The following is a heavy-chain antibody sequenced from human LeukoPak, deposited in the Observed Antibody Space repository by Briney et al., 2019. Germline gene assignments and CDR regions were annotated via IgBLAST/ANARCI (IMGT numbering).Heavy chain of an antibody. D-gene: IGHD2-2*01. Sequence: ASVKVPCKASGYTFTSYGISWVRQAPGQGLEWMGWISAYNGNTNYAQKLQGRVTMTTDTSTSTAYMELRSLRSDDTAVYYCARDLRVVPAAMDYYYKDVWGKGTTVTVSS. V-gene: IGHV1-18*01. J-gene: IGHJ6*03. CDR1: GYTFTSYG. CDR2: ISAYNGNT. CDR3: ARDLRVVPAAMDYYYKDV.